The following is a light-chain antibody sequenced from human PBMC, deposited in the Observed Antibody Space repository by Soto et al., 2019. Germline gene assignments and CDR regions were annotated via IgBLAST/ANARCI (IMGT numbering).Light chain of an antibody. CDR3: QSYDSSLSGLYV. J-gene: IGLJ1*01. Sequence: QLVLTQPPSVSGAPGQRVTISCTGSSSNIGAGYDVHWYQQLPGTAPKLLIYGNSNRPSGVPDRFSGSKSGTSASLAITGLQAEDEADYYCQSYDSSLSGLYVFGTGTKVTDL. CDR1: SSNIGAGYD. CDR2: GNS. V-gene: IGLV1-40*01.